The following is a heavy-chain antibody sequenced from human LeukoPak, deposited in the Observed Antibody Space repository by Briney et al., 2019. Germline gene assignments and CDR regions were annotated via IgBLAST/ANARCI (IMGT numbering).Heavy chain of an antibody. V-gene: IGHV3-21*01. CDR2: ISSSSSYI. CDR1: GFTFSSYS. D-gene: IGHD6-13*01. CDR3: ARDSSSFSSGFDY. Sequence: GGSLRLSCAASGFTFSSYSMNWVRQAPGKGLEWVSSISSSSSYIYYADPVKGRFTISRDNAKNSLYLQMNSLRAEDTAVYYCARDSSSFSSGFDYWGQGTLVTVSS. J-gene: IGHJ4*02.